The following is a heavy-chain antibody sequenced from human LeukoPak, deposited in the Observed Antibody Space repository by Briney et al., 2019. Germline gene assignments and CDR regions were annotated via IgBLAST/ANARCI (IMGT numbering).Heavy chain of an antibody. CDR1: GGSFSGYY. CDR3: AREVVVVPAAERGAFDI. D-gene: IGHD2-2*01. V-gene: IGHV4-34*01. Sequence: SSETLSLTCAVYGGSFSGYYWSWIRQPPGKGLEWIGEINHSGSTNYNPSLKSRVTISVDTSKNQFSLKLSSVTAADTAVYYCAREVVVVPAAERGAFDIWGQGTMVTVSS. J-gene: IGHJ3*02. CDR2: INHSGST.